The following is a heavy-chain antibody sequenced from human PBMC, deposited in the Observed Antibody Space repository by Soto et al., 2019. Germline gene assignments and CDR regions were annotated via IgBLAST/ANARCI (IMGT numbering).Heavy chain of an antibody. J-gene: IGHJ4*02. V-gene: IGHV3-23*01. CDR1: GFTFSSYA. CDR2: ISASGGST. CDR3: AKIPLNYYDSGNYYNDY. D-gene: IGHD3-10*01. Sequence: EVQLLESGGGLVQPGGSLRLSCAASGFTFSSYAMSWVRQAPGKRLEWVSGISASGGSTYYADSVKGRFTISRDNSKNTLYLQMNNLKAEDTAVYYCAKIPLNYYDSGNYYNDYWGQGTLVTVSS.